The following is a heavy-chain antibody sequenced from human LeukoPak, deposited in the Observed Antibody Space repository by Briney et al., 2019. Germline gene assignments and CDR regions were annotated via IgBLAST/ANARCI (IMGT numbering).Heavy chain of an antibody. CDR3: ATWGKS. V-gene: IGHV3-48*03. Sequence: PGGSLRLSCAASGFTFSSYEMNWVRQAPGKGLEWVSYISSSGTTIHYADSVRGRFTISGDNAKNSLYLQTSSLRAEDTAVYYCATWGKSWGQGTLVTVSS. D-gene: IGHD7-27*01. J-gene: IGHJ4*02. CDR2: ISSSGTTI. CDR1: GFTFSSYE.